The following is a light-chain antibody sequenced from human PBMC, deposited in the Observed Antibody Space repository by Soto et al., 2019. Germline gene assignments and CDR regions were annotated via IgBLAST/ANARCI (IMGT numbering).Light chain of an antibody. J-gene: IGKJ3*01. Sequence: AIQMTQSRSSLCASLVDSFTMTGRASQGISSALAWYQQKPGKAPKLLIYKASTLKSGVPSRFSGSGSGTDFTLTISSLQPEDFATYYCQQNYGTPFTFGPGTKVDI. CDR3: QQNYGTPFT. V-gene: IGKV1-13*02. CDR1: QGISSA. CDR2: KAS.